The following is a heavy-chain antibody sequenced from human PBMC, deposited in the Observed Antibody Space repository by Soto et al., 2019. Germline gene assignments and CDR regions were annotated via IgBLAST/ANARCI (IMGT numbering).Heavy chain of an antibody. J-gene: IGHJ6*02. V-gene: IGHV1-69*13. Sequence: SVKVSCKASGCTFSSYAISWVGQAAGQGREWMGGIIPIVGTANYAQKFQGRVTITADESTSTAYMELSSLRSEDTAVYYCARKSSGGYDSTGGYSYYGMKVRGRGTRITVSS. CDR2: IIPIVGTA. D-gene: IGHD5-12*01. CDR3: ARKSSGGYDSTGGYSYYGMKV. CDR1: GCTFSSYA.